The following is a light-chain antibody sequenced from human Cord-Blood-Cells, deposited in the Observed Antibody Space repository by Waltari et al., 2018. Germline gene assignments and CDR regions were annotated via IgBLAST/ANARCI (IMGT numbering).Light chain of an antibody. CDR1: SSDVGGYNY. CDR3: CSYAGSYTWV. V-gene: IGLV2-11*01. CDR2: DVS. Sequence: QSALTQPRSVSGSPGQSVTIPCPGTSSDVGGYNYVSWYQQHPGKAPKLMIYDVSKRPSGLPDRFSGSKSGNTASLTISGLQAEDEADYYCCSYAGSYTWVFGGGTKLTVL. J-gene: IGLJ3*02.